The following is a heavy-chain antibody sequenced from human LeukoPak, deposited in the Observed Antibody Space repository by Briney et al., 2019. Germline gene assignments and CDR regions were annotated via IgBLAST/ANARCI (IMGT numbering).Heavy chain of an antibody. CDR1: GVSISSYY. D-gene: IGHD3-22*01. Sequence: PSETLSLTCTVSGVSISSYYWSWIRQPPGKGLEWIWYIYYSGSTNYNPSLKSRVTISVDTSKNQFSLKLRSVTAADTAVYYCARDTGYYDSSGYIDLWGRGTLVTVSS. CDR2: IYYSGST. CDR3: ARDTGYYDSSGYIDL. V-gene: IGHV4-59*01. J-gene: IGHJ2*01.